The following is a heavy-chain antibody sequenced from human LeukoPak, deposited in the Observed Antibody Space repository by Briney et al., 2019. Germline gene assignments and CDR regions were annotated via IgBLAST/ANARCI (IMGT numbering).Heavy chain of an antibody. D-gene: IGHD3-3*01. Sequence: ASVKVSCKASGYTFTGYYMHWVRQAPGQGLEWMGWINPNSGGTNYAQKFQGRVTMTRDTSISTAYMELSRLRSDDTAVYYCARSYDFWSGYYTLFFDYWGQGTLVTVSS. V-gene: IGHV1-2*02. CDR1: GYTFTGYY. CDR2: INPNSGGT. J-gene: IGHJ4*02. CDR3: ARSYDFWSGYYTLFFDY.